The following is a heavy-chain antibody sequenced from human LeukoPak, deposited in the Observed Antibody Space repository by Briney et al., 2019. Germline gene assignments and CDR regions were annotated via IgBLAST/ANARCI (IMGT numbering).Heavy chain of an antibody. Sequence: PSETLSLTCAVSGGSISSGDYYWSWIRQPPGKVLEWIGYIYYSGSTYYNPSLKSRVTISVDTSKNQLSLKLSSVTAADTAVYYCARGGYSYGFVLDYWGQGTLVTVSS. D-gene: IGHD5-18*01. CDR3: ARGGYSYGFVLDY. CDR1: GGSISSGDYY. V-gene: IGHV4-30-4*01. J-gene: IGHJ4*02. CDR2: IYYSGST.